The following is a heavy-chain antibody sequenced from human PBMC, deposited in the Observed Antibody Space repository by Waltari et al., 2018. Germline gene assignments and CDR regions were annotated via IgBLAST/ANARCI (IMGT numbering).Heavy chain of an antibody. J-gene: IGHJ4*02. CDR3: ARYDSSGSYYDH. V-gene: IGHV4-59*01. D-gene: IGHD3-10*01. CDR1: GGSITNYY. CDR2: IYYSGKT. Sequence: QVQLQESGPGLVKPSETLSLTCTVSGGSITNYYWSWIRQPPGMGLEWIGYIYYSGKTNYNPSLKSRVTMSVDTSKNQFSLKLRSVTAADTAVYYCARYDSSGSYYDHWGQGTQVTVSS.